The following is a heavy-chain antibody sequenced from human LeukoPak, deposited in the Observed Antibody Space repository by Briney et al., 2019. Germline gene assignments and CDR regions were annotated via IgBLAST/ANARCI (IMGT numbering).Heavy chain of an antibody. CDR1: GFTFSTYN. Sequence: GGSLRLSCAASGFTFSTYNMNWVRQAPGKGLEWVSHITSSSTNIYYADSVKGRFTISRDNAKNALSLQMNSLRDEDTAVYYCATSGNYYLKYWGQGTLVTVSS. D-gene: IGHD1-26*01. V-gene: IGHV3-48*02. CDR3: ATSGNYYLKY. J-gene: IGHJ4*02. CDR2: ITSSSTNI.